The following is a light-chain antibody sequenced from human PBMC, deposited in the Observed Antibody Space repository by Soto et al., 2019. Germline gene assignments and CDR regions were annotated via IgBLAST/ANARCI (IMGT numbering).Light chain of an antibody. J-gene: IGLJ1*01. CDR3: SSYVTSSTLGV. CDR2: GVT. Sequence: QSVLTQPASVSGSPGQSITISCTGPSSDIGGYNYVSWYHQHPGKAPKLLIYGVTHRPSGVSNLFSGSKSGNTASLTISALQAEDETDYYCSSYVTSSTLGVFGTGTKVTGL. V-gene: IGLV2-14*01. CDR1: SSDIGGYNY.